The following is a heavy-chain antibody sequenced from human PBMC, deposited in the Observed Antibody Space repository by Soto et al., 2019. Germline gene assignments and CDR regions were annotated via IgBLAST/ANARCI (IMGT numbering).Heavy chain of an antibody. J-gene: IGHJ4*02. Sequence: GASVKVSCKASGYTFTSYYMHWVRQAPGQGLEWMGIINPSGGSTSYAQKLQGRVTMTRDTSTSTVYMELSRLRSEDTAVYYCARDPDYYGSGSYWDYWGQGTLVTVSS. D-gene: IGHD3-10*01. V-gene: IGHV1-46*01. CDR3: ARDPDYYGSGSYWDY. CDR2: INPSGGST. CDR1: GYTFTSYY.